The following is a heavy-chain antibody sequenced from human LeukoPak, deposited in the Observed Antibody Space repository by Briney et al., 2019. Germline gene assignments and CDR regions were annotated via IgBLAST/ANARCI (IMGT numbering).Heavy chain of an antibody. CDR1: GGTFSSYA. CDR2: IIPIFGTA. CDR3: ARARFTVTTQHDAFDI. J-gene: IGHJ3*02. V-gene: IGHV1-69*13. Sequence: SVKVSCKASGGTFSSYAISWVRQAPGQGLEWMGGIIPIFGTANYAQKFQGRVTITADESTSTAYMELSSLRSEDTAVYYCARARFTVTTQHDAFDIWGQGTMVTVSS. D-gene: IGHD4-17*01.